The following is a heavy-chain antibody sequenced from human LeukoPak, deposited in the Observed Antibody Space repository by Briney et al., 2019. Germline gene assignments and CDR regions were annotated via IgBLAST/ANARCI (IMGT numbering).Heavy chain of an antibody. Sequence: SETLSLTCTVSGGSMNNYYLSWIRQAPGKGLEWIGYISDSGSTNYNPSLGCRVTISVDTSKNQFSLKLTSVTAADTALYYCARYDYGDCWFDPWGQGTLVTVSS. V-gene: IGHV4-59*01. CDR1: GGSMNNYY. J-gene: IGHJ5*02. CDR3: ARYDYGDCWFDP. CDR2: ISDSGST. D-gene: IGHD4-17*01.